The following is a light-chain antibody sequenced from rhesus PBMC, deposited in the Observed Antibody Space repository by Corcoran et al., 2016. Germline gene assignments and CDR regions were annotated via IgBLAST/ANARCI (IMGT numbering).Light chain of an antibody. CDR2: AAS. J-gene: IGKJ2*01. V-gene: IGKV1-94*01. CDR1: QGINKE. CDR3: LQDYATPYS. Sequence: DIQMTQSPSSLSASVGDLVTVTCRASQGINKELSWYQQKPGKAPKLLIYAASNLQTGVSSRVSGSGSGTDYTLPISSLQSEDVATYYCLQDYATPYSFGQGTKVEIK.